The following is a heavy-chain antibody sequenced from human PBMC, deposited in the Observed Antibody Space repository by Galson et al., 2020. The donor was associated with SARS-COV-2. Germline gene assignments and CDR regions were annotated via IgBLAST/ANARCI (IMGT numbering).Heavy chain of an antibody. CDR1: IGSMTSHY. D-gene: IGHD1-26*01. Sequence: SQTLSLTCAVSIGSMTSHYWSWIRQAPGKGLEWIGYISYSGSTTYNPSLKSRVTISIDTSKNQFSLKLTSVTAADTALYYCAKLAEGRRSPEDYWGQGTLVTVSS. CDR3: AKLAEGRRSPEDY. V-gene: IGHV4-59*08. CDR2: ISYSGST. J-gene: IGHJ4*02.